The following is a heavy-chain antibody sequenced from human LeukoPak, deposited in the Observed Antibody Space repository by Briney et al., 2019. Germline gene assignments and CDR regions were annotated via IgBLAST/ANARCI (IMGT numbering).Heavy chain of an antibody. D-gene: IGHD6-13*01. CDR3: AKESGYSSSWYAGYFDY. CDR2: ISYDGSNK. CDR1: GFTFSSYG. Sequence: GGSLRLSCATSGFTFSSYGMHWVRQAPGKGLEWVAVISYDGSNKYYADSVKGRFTISRDNSKNTLYLQMNSLRAEDTAVYYCAKESGYSSSWYAGYFDYWGQGTLVTVSS. J-gene: IGHJ4*02. V-gene: IGHV3-30*18.